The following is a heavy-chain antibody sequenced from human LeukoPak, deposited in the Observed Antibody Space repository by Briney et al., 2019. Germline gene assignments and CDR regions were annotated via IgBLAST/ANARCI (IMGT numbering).Heavy chain of an antibody. V-gene: IGHV1-2*02. CDR3: ARERGGGYDYDY. Sequence: ASVKVSCKASGYTFTSYGISWVRQAPGQGLEWMGWINPNSGGTNYAQKFQGRVTMTRDTSISTAYMELSRLRSDDTAVYYCARERGGGYDYDYWGQGTLVTVSS. CDR2: INPNSGGT. J-gene: IGHJ4*02. CDR1: GYTFTSYG. D-gene: IGHD5-12*01.